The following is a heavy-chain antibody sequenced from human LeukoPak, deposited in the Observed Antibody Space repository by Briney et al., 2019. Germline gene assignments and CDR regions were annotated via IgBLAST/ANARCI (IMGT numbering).Heavy chain of an antibody. D-gene: IGHD5-18*01. J-gene: IGHJ4*02. CDR1: GGSISSGDYY. CDR2: IYYSGST. V-gene: IGHV4-30-4*01. CDR3: AGRGYSYGLTYFDY. Sequence: SETLSLTCTVSGGSISSGDYYWSWIRQPPGKGLEWIGYIYYSGSTYYNPSLKSRVTISVDTSKNQFSLKLSSVTAADTAVYYCAGRGYSYGLTYFDYWGQGTLVTVSS.